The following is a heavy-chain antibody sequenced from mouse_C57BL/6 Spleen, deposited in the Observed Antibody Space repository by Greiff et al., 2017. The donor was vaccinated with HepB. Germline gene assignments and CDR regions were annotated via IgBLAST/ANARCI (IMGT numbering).Heavy chain of an antibody. D-gene: IGHD3-1*01. Sequence: EVKLVESGGGLVKPGGSLKLSCAASGFTFSSYAMSWVRQTPEKRLEWVATISDGGSYTYYPDNVKGRFTISRDNAKNNLYLQMRHLKSEDTAMYYCARDIGYFDYWGQGTTLTVSS. V-gene: IGHV5-4*01. CDR3: ARDIGYFDY. CDR2: ISDGGSYT. CDR1: GFTFSSYA. J-gene: IGHJ2*01.